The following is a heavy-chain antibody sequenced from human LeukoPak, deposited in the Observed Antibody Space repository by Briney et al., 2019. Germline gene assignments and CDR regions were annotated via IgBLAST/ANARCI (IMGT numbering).Heavy chain of an antibody. CDR1: GFTFSSYA. Sequence: GGSLRLSCSASGFTFSSYAMHWVRQAPGKGLEYVSVISSNGGSTYYADSVKGRFTISRDNSKNTLYLQMSSLRVDDTAVYYCVKTHFDHYYGLDVWGQGTTVIVSS. CDR3: VKTHFDHYYGLDV. V-gene: IGHV3-64D*09. J-gene: IGHJ6*02. CDR2: ISSNGGST.